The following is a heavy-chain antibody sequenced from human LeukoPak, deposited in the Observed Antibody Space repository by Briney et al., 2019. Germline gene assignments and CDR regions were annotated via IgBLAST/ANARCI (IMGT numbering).Heavy chain of an antibody. J-gene: IGHJ1*01. CDR2: ISSSSSYI. Sequence: PGGSLRLSCAASGFTFSSYSMNWVRQAPGKGLEWVSSISSSSSYIYYADSVKGRCTISRDNAKNSLYLQMNSLRAEDTAVYYCARGGGYGGNSDYFQHWGQGTLVTVSS. CDR3: ARGGGYGGNSDYFQH. D-gene: IGHD4-23*01. V-gene: IGHV3-21*01. CDR1: GFTFSSYS.